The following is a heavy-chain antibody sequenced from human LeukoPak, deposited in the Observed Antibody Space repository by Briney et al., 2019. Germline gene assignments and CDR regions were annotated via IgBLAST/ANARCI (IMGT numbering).Heavy chain of an antibody. Sequence: SVKVSCKVSGGNFSNSAISWVRQAPGQGLEWMGGIIPSFGTPDYAQKFQGRVTISVDESTSTVYLDLSGLRSDDAAVFFCATTLIHGKYSSDDAFDIWGQGTVVSVSS. D-gene: IGHD2/OR15-2a*01. CDR1: GGNFSNSA. CDR3: ATTLIHGKYSSDDAFDI. V-gene: IGHV1-69*13. J-gene: IGHJ3*02. CDR2: IIPSFGTP.